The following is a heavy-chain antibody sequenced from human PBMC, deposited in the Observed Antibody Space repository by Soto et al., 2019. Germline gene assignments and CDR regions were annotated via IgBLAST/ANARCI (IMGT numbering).Heavy chain of an antibody. CDR1: GGSISSYY. V-gene: IGHV4-59*01. CDR3: ARGYYDILTGYYTDY. Sequence: SETLSLTCTVSGGSISSYYWSWIRQPPGKGLEWIGYIYYSGSTNYNPSLKSRVTISVDTSKNQFSLKLSSVTAADTAVYYCARGYYDILTGYYTDYWGQGTLVTVS. J-gene: IGHJ4*02. CDR2: IYYSGST. D-gene: IGHD3-9*01.